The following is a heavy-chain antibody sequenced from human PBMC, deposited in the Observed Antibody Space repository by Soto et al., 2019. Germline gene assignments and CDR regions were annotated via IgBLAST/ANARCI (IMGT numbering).Heavy chain of an antibody. V-gene: IGHV3-21*01. CDR1: GFTFSSYS. CDR2: ISSSSSYI. D-gene: IGHD6-19*01. J-gene: IGHJ4*02. Sequence: EVQLVESGGGLVKPGGSLRLSCAASGFTFSSYSMNWVRQAPGKGLEWVSSISSSSSYIYYADSVKGRFTTSRDNAKNSLYLQMNSLRAEDTAVYYCARVSRAVAGTRSLTYWGQGTLVAVSS. CDR3: ARVSRAVAGTRSLTY.